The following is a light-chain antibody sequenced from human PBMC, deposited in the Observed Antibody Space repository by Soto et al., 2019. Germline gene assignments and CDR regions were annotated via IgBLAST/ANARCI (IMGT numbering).Light chain of an antibody. CDR3: SSYTSSSTLLYV. Sequence: QSALTQPASVSGSPGQSITISCTGTSSDVGGYNHVSWYQQYPGKAPKVIIYELSNRPSGISNRFSGSKSGHTASLTISGLQAEDEADYYCSSYTSSSTLLYVFGTGTKVTV. V-gene: IGLV2-14*01. CDR2: ELS. J-gene: IGLJ1*01. CDR1: SSDVGGYNH.